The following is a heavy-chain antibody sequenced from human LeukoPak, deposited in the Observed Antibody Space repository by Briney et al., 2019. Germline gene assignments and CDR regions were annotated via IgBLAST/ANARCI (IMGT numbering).Heavy chain of an antibody. CDR2: INQDGSKE. CDR1: GFTLSNHW. J-gene: IGHJ4*02. V-gene: IGHV3-7*03. Sequence: GGPLRLSCVVSGFTLSNHWMSWVRQAPGKGLEWVANINQDGSKEYYVDSVKGRFAISSDNAKNSLYLQMNSLRVEDTAVYYCARAIGDYAAFWGQGTLVTVSS. CDR3: ARAIGDYAAF.